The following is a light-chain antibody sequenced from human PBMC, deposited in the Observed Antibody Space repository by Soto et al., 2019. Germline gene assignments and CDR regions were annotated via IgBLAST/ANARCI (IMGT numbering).Light chain of an antibody. CDR2: AVN. CDR1: RSDVGGSDY. V-gene: IGLV2-14*01. Sequence: QSVLTQPASVSGSPGQSITISCTGTRSDVGGSDYVSWYQQHPGKVPKLMIYAVNIRPSGVSNRFSGSKSDTTASLTISSLQPEDEAHYYCSSYTTTSLLFGGGTQLTVL. J-gene: IGLJ2*01. CDR3: SSYTTTSLL.